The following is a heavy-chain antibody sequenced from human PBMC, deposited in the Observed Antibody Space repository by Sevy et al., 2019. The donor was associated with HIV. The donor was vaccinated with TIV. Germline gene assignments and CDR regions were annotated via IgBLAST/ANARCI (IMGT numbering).Heavy chain of an antibody. V-gene: IGHV5-51*01. CDR2: IYPGDSDT. D-gene: IGHD3-10*01. J-gene: IGHJ6*03. CDR3: ARHRDRITMVRGVISPTYYMDV. CDR1: GYSFTSYW. Sequence: GESLKISCKGSGYSFTSYWIGWVRQMPGKGLEWMGIIYPGDSDTRYSPSFQGQVTISADKSISTAYLQWSILKASDTAMYYCARHRDRITMVRGVISPTYYMDVWGKGTTVTVSS.